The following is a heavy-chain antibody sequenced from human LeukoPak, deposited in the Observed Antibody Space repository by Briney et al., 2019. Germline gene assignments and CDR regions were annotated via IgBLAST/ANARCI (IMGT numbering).Heavy chain of an antibody. V-gene: IGHV1-18*01. CDR1: GYSFTSYG. D-gene: IGHD3-22*01. CDR2: ISGYNGNT. CDR3: ARDRPYYYDSSAYYPDF. J-gene: IGHJ4*02. Sequence: GASVQVSCKASGYSFTSYGISWVRQAPGQGLEWMGWISGYNGNTNYAQRLQGRVTMTTDTSTSTAYMELRSLSSDDTAVYYCARDRPYYYDSSAYYPDFWGQGTLVTVSS.